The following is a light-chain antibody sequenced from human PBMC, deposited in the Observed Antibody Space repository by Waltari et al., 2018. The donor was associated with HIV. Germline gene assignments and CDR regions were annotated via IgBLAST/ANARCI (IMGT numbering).Light chain of an antibody. V-gene: IGLV1-40*01. CDR3: QSYDVSLSGSI. J-gene: IGLJ2*01. CDR2: GNI. CDR1: SSNIGAGYD. Sequence: QSVLTQPPSVSGAPGQRVTISCTGSSSNIGAGYDVQWYKPLPGTAPKLLINGNINRPSGVSDRFSDFKSGTSASLAITGLQTEDEADYYCQSYDVSLSGSIFGGGTKLTVL.